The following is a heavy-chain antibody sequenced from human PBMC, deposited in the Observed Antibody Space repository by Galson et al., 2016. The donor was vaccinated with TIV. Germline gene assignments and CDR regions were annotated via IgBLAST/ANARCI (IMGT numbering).Heavy chain of an antibody. CDR2: INVGNGER. D-gene: IGHD3-16*01. J-gene: IGHJ4*02. Sequence: SVKVSCKASGYILASHVMHWVRQAPGQRPEWMGWINVGNGERKYSQRLQGRVTISGDTSANTAFMELSSLRFEDTAPYYCARDRGGSGDFDYWGQGTLVTVSS. CDR3: ARDRGGSGDFDY. CDR1: GYILASHV. V-gene: IGHV1-3*01.